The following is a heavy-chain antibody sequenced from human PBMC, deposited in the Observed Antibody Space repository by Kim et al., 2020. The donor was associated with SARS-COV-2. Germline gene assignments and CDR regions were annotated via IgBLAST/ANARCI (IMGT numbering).Heavy chain of an antibody. V-gene: IGHV3-30*02. CDR3: AKDLGYGGNFRYYYYGMDV. D-gene: IGHD4-17*01. Sequence: GRFTISRDNSKNTLYLQMNSLRAEDTAVYYCAKDLGYGGNFRYYYYGMDVWGQGTTVTVSS. J-gene: IGHJ6*02.